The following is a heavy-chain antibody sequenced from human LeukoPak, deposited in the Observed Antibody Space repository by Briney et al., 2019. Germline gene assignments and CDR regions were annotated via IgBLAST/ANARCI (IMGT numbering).Heavy chain of an antibody. D-gene: IGHD3-10*01. Sequence: SETLSLTCAVYGGSFSGYYWSWIRQPPGKGLEWIGEINHSGSTNYNPSLKSRVTISVDTSENQFSLKLSSVTAADTAVYYCASRYYYGSGADYWGQGTLVTVSS. CDR2: INHSGST. CDR3: ASRYYYGSGADY. J-gene: IGHJ4*02. V-gene: IGHV4-34*01. CDR1: GGSFSGYY.